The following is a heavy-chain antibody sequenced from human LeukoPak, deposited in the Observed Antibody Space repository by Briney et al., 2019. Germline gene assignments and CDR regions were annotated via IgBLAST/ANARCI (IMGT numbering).Heavy chain of an antibody. CDR1: GGSISRGSYY. CDR3: ARQTFGVLYFDS. Sequence: SQTLSLTCVVSGGSISRGSYYWNWIRQPAGKGLEWMGRIYNSGSTNYNPSLKSRVTISVDTSRNQLSLQLTSVTAADTAVYYCARQTFGVLYFDSWGQGTLVIVSS. J-gene: IGHJ4*02. CDR2: IYNSGST. V-gene: IGHV4-61*02. D-gene: IGHD3-10*01.